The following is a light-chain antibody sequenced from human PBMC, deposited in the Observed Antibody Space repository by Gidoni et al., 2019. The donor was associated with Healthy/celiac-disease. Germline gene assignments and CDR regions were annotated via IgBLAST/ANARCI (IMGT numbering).Light chain of an antibody. J-gene: IGKJ1*01. V-gene: IGKV3-11*01. CDR1: QSVSSY. CDR2: DAS. Sequence: DIVLTQSPATLSLSPGERATPSCRASQSVSSYLAWYQQKPGQAPRLLIYDASNRATGIPARFSGSGSGTDFTLTISSLEPEDFAVYYCQQRSNWPPMWTFGQGTKVEIK. CDR3: QQRSNWPPMWT.